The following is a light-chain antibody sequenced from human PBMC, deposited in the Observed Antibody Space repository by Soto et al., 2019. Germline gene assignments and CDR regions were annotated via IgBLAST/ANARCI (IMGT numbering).Light chain of an antibody. J-gene: IGKJ5*01. CDR1: QNVRSN. CDR3: QQYNTGPPIR. Sequence: VVWNSPTAVTISKCYSATLSSRASQNVRSNLAWYQQKPGQAPRLLIFGASTRATGIQARFSGTGSGTEFTLTISSLQSEDFAVYYCQQYNTGPPIRFGQVTRLEIK. CDR2: GAS. V-gene: IGKV3-15*01.